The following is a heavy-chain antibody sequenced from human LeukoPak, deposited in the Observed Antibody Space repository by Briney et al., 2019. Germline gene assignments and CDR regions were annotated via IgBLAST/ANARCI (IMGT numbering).Heavy chain of an antibody. CDR2: IRSKAYGGTT. D-gene: IGHD2-2*01. CDR3: TRGALYCSSTSCYPLFDY. J-gene: IGHJ4*02. CDR1: GFTFGDYA. Sequence: GGSLRLSCTASGFTFGDYAMSWVRQAPGKGLEWVGFIRSKAYGGTTEYAASVKGRFTISRDDSKSIAYLQMNSLKTEDTAVYYCTRGALYCSSTSCYPLFDYWGQGTLVTVSS. V-gene: IGHV3-49*04.